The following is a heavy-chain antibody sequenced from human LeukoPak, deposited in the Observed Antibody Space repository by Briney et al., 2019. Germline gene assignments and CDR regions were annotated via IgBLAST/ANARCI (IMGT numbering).Heavy chain of an antibody. CDR2: ISGDGGST. CDR3: AKPLAQDYVWGSYTGDYFDY. V-gene: IGHV3-43*02. D-gene: IGHD3-16*01. CDR1: GFTFDDYA. J-gene: IGHJ4*02. Sequence: PGGSLRLSCAAPGFTFDDYAMHWVRQAPGKGLEWVSLISGDGGSTYYADSVKGRFTISRDNSKNSLYLQMNSLRTEDTALYYCAKPLAQDYVWGSYTGDYFDYWGQGTLVTVSS.